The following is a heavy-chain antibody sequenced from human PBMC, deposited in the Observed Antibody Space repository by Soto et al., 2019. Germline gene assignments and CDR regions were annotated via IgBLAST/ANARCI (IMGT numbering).Heavy chain of an antibody. CDR3: ARVYSSSWYFDY. CDR2: IYYSGSS. Sequence: LSLTCTVSGGSIRSYYWSWIRQPPGSRLEWIGYIYYSGSSNYNPSLQSRVTISLDTSKNQVSLKLSSVTAADTAVYYCARVYSSSWYFDYWGQGTLVTVSS. CDR1: GGSIRSYY. J-gene: IGHJ4*02. V-gene: IGHV4-59*08. D-gene: IGHD6-13*01.